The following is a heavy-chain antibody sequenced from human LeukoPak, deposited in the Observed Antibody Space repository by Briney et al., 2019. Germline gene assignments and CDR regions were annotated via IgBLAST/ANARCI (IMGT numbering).Heavy chain of an antibody. CDR1: GFTFSSYA. V-gene: IGHV3-23*01. Sequence: GGSLSLSCAASGFTFSSYAMGWVRQAPGKGLEWVSAITASGGNTYYADSVKGRFTISRDNSKNTLYLQVNSLRAEDTAVYYCAKGNGYSYGRYYFDYWGQGTLVTVSS. CDR3: AKGNGYSYGRYYFDY. CDR2: ITASGGNT. J-gene: IGHJ4*02. D-gene: IGHD5-18*01.